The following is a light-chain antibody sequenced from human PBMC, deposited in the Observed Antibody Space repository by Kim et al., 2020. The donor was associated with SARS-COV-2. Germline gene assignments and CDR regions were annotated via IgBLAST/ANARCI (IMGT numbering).Light chain of an antibody. CDR1: QIITND. V-gene: IGKV1-17*01. CDR2: SAS. J-gene: IGKJ4*01. Sequence: DIQMTQSPSSLSASVGDRVTITCRASQIITNDLRWYQQKPGKAPKRLVFSASSFQSGVPSRFSASGFGTEFTLTITSLQPEDFETYYCLQYNGYPVWLTFGGGTKVDIK. CDR3: LQYNGYPVWLT.